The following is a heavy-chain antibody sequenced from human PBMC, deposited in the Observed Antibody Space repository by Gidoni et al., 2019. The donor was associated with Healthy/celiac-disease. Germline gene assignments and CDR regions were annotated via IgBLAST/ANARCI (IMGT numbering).Heavy chain of an antibody. CDR1: GGSISSYY. CDR3: ARAPQDIVVVVAATDDWYFDL. CDR2: IYYSGST. Sequence: QVQLQESGPGLVKPSETLSLTCTVSGGSISSYYWSCIRQPPGKGLEWIGYIYYSGSTNYNPSLKSRVTISVDTSKNQFSLKLSSVTAADTAVYYCARAPQDIVVVVAATDDWYFDLWGRGTLVTVSS. J-gene: IGHJ2*01. V-gene: IGHV4-59*01. D-gene: IGHD2-15*01.